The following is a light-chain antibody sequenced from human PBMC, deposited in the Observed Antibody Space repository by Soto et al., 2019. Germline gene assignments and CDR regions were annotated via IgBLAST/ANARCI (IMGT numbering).Light chain of an antibody. V-gene: IGLV1-44*01. Sequence: QPVLTQPPSASGTPGQRVSISCSGSNSNIGSRTVNWYQQLPGAAPKLLIYTNNQRPSGVPDRFSGSKSGTSASLAISGLQSEDEADYYCAAWDDSLNGVLFGGGTKLTVL. CDR2: TNN. J-gene: IGLJ3*02. CDR3: AAWDDSLNGVL. CDR1: NSNIGSRT.